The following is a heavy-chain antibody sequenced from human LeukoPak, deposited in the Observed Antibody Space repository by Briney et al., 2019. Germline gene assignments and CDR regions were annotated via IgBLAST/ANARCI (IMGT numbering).Heavy chain of an antibody. V-gene: IGHV3-9*01. CDR3: AKDIGVRAKVVTGPDY. Sequence: GGSLRVSCAASGFTFDDYAMHWVRQAPGNGLEWVSGISWNSGSIGYADSVKGRFTISRDNAKNSLYLQMNSLRAEDTALYYCAKDIGVRAKVVTGPDYWGQGTLVTVSS. J-gene: IGHJ4*02. CDR1: GFTFDDYA. D-gene: IGHD3-10*01. CDR2: ISWNSGSI.